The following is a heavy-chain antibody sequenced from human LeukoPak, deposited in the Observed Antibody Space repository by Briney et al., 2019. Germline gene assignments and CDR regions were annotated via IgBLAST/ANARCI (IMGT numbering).Heavy chain of an antibody. CDR2: ISSSSSTI. J-gene: IGHJ4*02. CDR3: ARDRDIAARRNYFDY. CDR1: GFTFSSYS. Sequence: GGSLRLSCAASGFTFSSYSMNWVRQAPGKGLEWVSYISSSSSTIYYADSVKGRFIISRDNAKNSLYLQMNSLRAEDTAVYYCARDRDIAARRNYFDYWGQGTLVTVSS. D-gene: IGHD6-6*01. V-gene: IGHV3-48*04.